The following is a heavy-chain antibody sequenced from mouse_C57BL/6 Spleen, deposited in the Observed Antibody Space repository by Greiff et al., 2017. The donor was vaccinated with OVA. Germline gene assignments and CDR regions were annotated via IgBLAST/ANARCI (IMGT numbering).Heavy chain of an antibody. V-gene: IGHV1-7*01. CDR3: ARDGNEPYFDV. J-gene: IGHJ1*03. CDR1: GYTFTSYW. CDR2: INPSSGYT. Sequence: QVQLQQSGAELAKPGASMKLSCKASGYTFTSYWMHWVKQRPGQGLEWIGYINPSSGYTKYNQKFKDKATLTADKSSSTAYMQLSSLTYEDSAVYHCARDGNEPYFDVWGTGTTVTVSS. D-gene: IGHD2-3*01.